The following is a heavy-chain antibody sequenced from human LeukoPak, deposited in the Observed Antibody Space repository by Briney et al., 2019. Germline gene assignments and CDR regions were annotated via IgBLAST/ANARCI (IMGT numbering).Heavy chain of an antibody. Sequence: SETLSLTCTVSGGSISSYYWSWIRQPPGRGLEWIGYIYTSGSTNYNPSLKSRVTISVDTSKSQFSLKLSSVTAADTAVYYCARLSSGSLFDYWGQGTLVTVSS. J-gene: IGHJ4*02. CDR2: IYTSGST. V-gene: IGHV4-4*09. D-gene: IGHD1-26*01. CDR1: GGSISSYY. CDR3: ARLSSGSLFDY.